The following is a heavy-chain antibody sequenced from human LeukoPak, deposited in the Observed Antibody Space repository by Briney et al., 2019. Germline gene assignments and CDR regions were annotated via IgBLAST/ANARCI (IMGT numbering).Heavy chain of an antibody. J-gene: IGHJ4*02. CDR1: GYTFTSHY. Sequence: ASVKVSCKASGYTFTSHYMHWVRQAPGQGLEWMGIINPSGGSTSYAQKFQGRVTMTRDTSTSTVYMELSSLRSEDTAVYYCARELYYGDYDILTGTFDYWGQGTLVTVSS. V-gene: IGHV1-46*01. CDR3: ARELYYGDYDILTGTFDY. D-gene: IGHD3-9*01. CDR2: INPSGGST.